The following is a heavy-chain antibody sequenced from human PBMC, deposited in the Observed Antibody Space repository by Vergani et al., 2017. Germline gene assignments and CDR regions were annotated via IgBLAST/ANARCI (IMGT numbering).Heavy chain of an antibody. CDR3: ARGGLVVTARGFDY. CDR1: GFTFSSYA. V-gene: IGHV3-64*01. D-gene: IGHD2-21*02. Sequence: EVQLVESGGGLVQPGGSLRLSCAASGFTFSSYAMHWVRQAPGKGLEYVSAISSNGGSTYYANSVKGRFTISRDNSKNTLYLQMGSLRAEDMAVYYCARGGLVVTARGFDYWGQGTLVTVSS. CDR2: ISSNGGST. J-gene: IGHJ4*02.